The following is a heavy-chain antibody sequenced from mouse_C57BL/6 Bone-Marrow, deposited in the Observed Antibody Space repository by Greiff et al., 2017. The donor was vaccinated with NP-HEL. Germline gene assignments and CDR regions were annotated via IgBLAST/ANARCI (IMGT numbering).Heavy chain of an antibody. CDR3: AREGGSSPFAY. V-gene: IGHV14-2*01. D-gene: IGHD1-1*01. CDR1: GFNIKDYY. J-gene: IGHJ3*01. Sequence: VQLQQSGAELVKPGASVKLSCTASGFNIKDYYMHWVKQRTEQGLEWIGRIDPEDGETKYVPKFQGKATITADTSSNTAYLQLSSLTSEDTAVYYCAREGGSSPFAYWGQGTLVTVSA. CDR2: IDPEDGET.